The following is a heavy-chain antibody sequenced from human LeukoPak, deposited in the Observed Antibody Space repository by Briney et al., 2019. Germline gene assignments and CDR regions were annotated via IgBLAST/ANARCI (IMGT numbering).Heavy chain of an antibody. CDR3: AKVKGSEGYCSITSCLADY. J-gene: IGHJ4*02. CDR2: ISSSGGNT. V-gene: IGHV3-23*01. Sequence: GGSLRLSCAVSGFTFSSYGMTWARQAPGKGGEWVSGISSSGGNTYYADSVKGRFTISRDNSKNTLYLQLNSLRSEDTAVYYCAKVKGSEGYCSITSCLADYWGQGTLVTVSS. CDR1: GFTFSSYG. D-gene: IGHD2-2*01.